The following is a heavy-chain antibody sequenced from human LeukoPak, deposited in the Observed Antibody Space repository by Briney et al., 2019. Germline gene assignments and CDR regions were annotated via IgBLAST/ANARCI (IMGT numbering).Heavy chain of an antibody. V-gene: IGHV4-59*08. CDR3: ARHYYDNNPNRLDT. J-gene: IGHJ5*02. Sequence: SETLSLTCTVSGGSISSSDWSWIRQPPGKGLEWLAYIYYSGSTHYNPSLKSRVTISIDTSKNQVSLRLSSVTAADTAVYYCARHYYDNNPNRLDTWGQGTLVTVSS. D-gene: IGHD3-16*01. CDR1: GGSISSSD. CDR2: IYYSGST.